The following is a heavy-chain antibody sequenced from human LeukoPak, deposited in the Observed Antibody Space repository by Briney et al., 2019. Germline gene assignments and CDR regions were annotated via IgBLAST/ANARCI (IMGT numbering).Heavy chain of an antibody. Sequence: PGGSLRLSCAASGFTVSSHYMSWVRQAPGKGLKWVSVIHSGGSTFYADSVKGRFTISRDNSKNTLYLQMNSLRAEDTAVYYCAKDRRAAAGPPYYFDNWGQGTLVTVSS. CDR2: IHSGGST. CDR3: AKDRRAAAGPPYYFDN. J-gene: IGHJ4*02. D-gene: IGHD6-13*01. CDR1: GFTVSSHY. V-gene: IGHV3-53*01.